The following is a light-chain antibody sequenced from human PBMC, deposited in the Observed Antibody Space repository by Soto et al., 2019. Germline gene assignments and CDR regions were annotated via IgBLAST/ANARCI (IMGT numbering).Light chain of an antibody. V-gene: IGKV1-5*01. CDR2: DAS. CDR3: LRYNAFSQT. J-gene: IGKJ1*01. CDR1: QSMNDW. Sequence: DILMTQSPSTLSASVGDRVTITCRASQSMNDWLAWYQQKPGKAPKVVIYDASSLQSGVPSRFSGSGSGTEFTLTIGSLQPDDVATYYCLRYNAFSQTFGQGTKVEI.